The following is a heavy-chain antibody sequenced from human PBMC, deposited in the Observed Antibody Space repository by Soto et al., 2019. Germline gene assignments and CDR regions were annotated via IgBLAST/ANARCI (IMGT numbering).Heavy chain of an antibody. V-gene: IGHV4-59*01. CDR2: VYSGATT. J-gene: IGHJ4*02. Sequence: QVQLQESGPGLVKPLETLSLTCIVSGGSISSYYWTWTRQPPGKGLEWIGCVYSGATTSYNPSLQSRVTISVDTSKNQFSLKLTSVTAADTAMYYCARDDSERPATYWGQGTLVTVSS. CDR1: GGSISSYY. CDR3: ARDDSERPATY. D-gene: IGHD3-10*01.